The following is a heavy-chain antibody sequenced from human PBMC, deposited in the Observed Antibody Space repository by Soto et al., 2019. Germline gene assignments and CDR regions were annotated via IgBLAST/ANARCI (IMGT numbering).Heavy chain of an antibody. Sequence: GASVKVSCKASGYTFTSYGISWVRQAPGQGLEWMGWISAYNGNTNYAQKFQGRVTMTEDTSTDTAYMELSSLRSEDTAVYYCATVPFRLRYFDWLSPLGYWGQGTLVTVSS. D-gene: IGHD3-9*01. V-gene: IGHV1-18*01. CDR3: ATVPFRLRYFDWLSPLGY. CDR2: ISAYNGNT. J-gene: IGHJ4*02. CDR1: GYTFTSYG.